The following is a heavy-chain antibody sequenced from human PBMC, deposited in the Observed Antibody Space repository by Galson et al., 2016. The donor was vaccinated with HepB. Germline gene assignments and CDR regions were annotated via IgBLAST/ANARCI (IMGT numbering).Heavy chain of an antibody. J-gene: IGHJ4*02. V-gene: IGHV3-53*01. CDR3: AREFQYESRGFAYKRPFDY. CDR2: IYNDGST. Sequence: SLRLSCAASGFSVSKFYLIWVRQAPGEGLEWISTIYNDGSTHYADSVRGRFTFSRDNSKNTLYLQMNNLRADDTDVYYCAREFQYESRGFAYKRPFDYWGQGTLVTVAS. CDR1: GFSVSKFY. D-gene: IGHD3-22*01.